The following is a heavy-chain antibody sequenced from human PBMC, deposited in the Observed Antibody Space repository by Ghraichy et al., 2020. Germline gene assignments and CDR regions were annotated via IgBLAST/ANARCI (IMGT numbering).Heavy chain of an antibody. CDR3: ARGEAKAGTLLVY. CDR1: GFTVSSNY. Sequence: GESLNISCAASGFTVSSNYMSWVRQAPGKGLEWVSVIYSGGSTYYADSVRGRFTISRDDPKSTLYLQMNSLRVEDTAVYYCARGEAKAGTLLVYWGQGTLVTVSS. CDR2: IYSGGST. D-gene: IGHD6-13*01. V-gene: IGHV3-66*01. J-gene: IGHJ4*02.